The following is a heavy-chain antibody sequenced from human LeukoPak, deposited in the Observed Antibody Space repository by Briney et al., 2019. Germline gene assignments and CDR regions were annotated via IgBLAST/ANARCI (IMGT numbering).Heavy chain of an antibody. CDR2: ISAYNGNT. Sequence: ASVKVSCKASGYTFTSYGISWVRQAPGQGLEWMGWISAYNGNTNYAQKLQGRVTMTTDTSTSTAYMELRSLRSDDTAVYYCARDRKAVYYDFWSGPSDYWGQGTLVTVSS. D-gene: IGHD3-3*01. CDR3: ARDRKAVYYDFWSGPSDY. J-gene: IGHJ4*02. V-gene: IGHV1-18*01. CDR1: GYTFTSYG.